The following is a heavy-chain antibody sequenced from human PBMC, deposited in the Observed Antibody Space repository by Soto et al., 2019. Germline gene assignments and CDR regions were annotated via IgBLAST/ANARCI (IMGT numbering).Heavy chain of an antibody. J-gene: IGHJ4*02. CDR3: AGGPGVARNY. Sequence: QLQLQESGSGLVKPSQTLSLTCAVSGGSISSGGYSWSWIRQPPGKGLEWIGYIYHSGSTYFNPSLKRRVTISVDRSKYQCSLKLSSVTAADTAVYYCAGGPGVARNYWGQGTLVTVSS. CDR1: GGSISSGGYS. CDR2: IYHSGST. D-gene: IGHD5-12*01. V-gene: IGHV4-30-2*01.